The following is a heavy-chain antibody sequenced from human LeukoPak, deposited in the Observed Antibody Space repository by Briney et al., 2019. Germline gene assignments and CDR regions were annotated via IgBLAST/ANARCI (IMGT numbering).Heavy chain of an antibody. CDR3: ARVGGATYYDFWSGYYTFDY. D-gene: IGHD3-3*01. V-gene: IGHV4-38-2*02. Sequence: PSETLSLTCTVSGYSIGSGYYWGWIRQPPGKELEWIGCIYQSGSTYYNPSLKSRVTIPVDTSKNQFSLKLSSVTAADTAVYYCARVGGATYYDFWSGYYTFDYWGQGTLVTVSS. CDR1: GYSIGSGYY. J-gene: IGHJ4*02. CDR2: IYQSGST.